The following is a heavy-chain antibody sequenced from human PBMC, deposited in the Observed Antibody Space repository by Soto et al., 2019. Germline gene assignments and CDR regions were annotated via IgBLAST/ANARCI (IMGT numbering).Heavy chain of an antibody. V-gene: IGHV3-21*01. J-gene: IGHJ6*02. CDR1: GFTLSSYS. Sequence: EVQLVESGGGLVKPGGSLRLSCAASGFTLSSYSMNWVRQAPGKGLEWVSSISSSSSYIHYADSVKGRFTISSDNAKNSLYLQMNSLSAEDTAVYYCASQTSGYYYYGMDVWGQGSTVTVSS. CDR3: ASQTSGYYYYGMDV. CDR2: ISSSSSYI.